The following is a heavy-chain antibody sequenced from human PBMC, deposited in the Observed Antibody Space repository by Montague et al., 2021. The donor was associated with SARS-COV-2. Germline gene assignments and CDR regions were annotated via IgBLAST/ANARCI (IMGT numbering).Heavy chain of an antibody. CDR2: NYLHGSA. CDR3: GRVILSATSNPFDC. V-gene: IGHV4-38-2*02. CDR1: GDFIGTGYY. J-gene: IGHJ4*02. Sequence: SETLSLTCSVSGDFIGTGYYWGCIRQSPGKGLELIGGNYLHGSAYYNPSLNSLVTISVDTSKNQLSLHLRSVTAADTSVYFCGRVILSATSNPFDCWGPGTLVTVSS. D-gene: IGHD2-15*01.